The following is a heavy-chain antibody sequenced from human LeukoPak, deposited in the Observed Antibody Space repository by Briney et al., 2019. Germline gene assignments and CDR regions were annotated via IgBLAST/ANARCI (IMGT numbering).Heavy chain of an antibody. Sequence: ASVKVSCNAPGYTFTSYGISWVRQAPGQRLEWMGWISAYNGNTNYAQKLQGRVTMTTDTSTSTAYMELRSLRSDDTAVYYCARDRPYSSSYLTPVYDYWGQGTLVTVSS. CDR3: ARDRPYSSSYLTPVYDY. J-gene: IGHJ4*02. V-gene: IGHV1-18*01. CDR1: GYTFTSYG. CDR2: ISAYNGNT. D-gene: IGHD6-6*01.